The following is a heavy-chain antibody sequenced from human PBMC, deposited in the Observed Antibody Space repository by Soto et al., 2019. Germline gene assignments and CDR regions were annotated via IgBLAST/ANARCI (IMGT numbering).Heavy chain of an antibody. Sequence: SETLSLTCTVSGGSISSYYWSWIRQPPGKGLEWIGYIYYSGSTNYNPSLKSRVTISVDTSKNQFSLKLSSVTAADTAVYYCARQSDYGDSLWWFDPLGQGTLVTVSS. D-gene: IGHD4-17*01. CDR1: GGSISSYY. J-gene: IGHJ5*02. CDR2: IYYSGST. V-gene: IGHV4-59*08. CDR3: ARQSDYGDSLWWFDP.